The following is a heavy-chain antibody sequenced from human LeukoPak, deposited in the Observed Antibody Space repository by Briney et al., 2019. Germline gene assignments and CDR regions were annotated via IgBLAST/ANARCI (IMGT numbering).Heavy chain of an antibody. D-gene: IGHD3-22*01. CDR3: ARIGPYYYDSSSNDY. V-gene: IGHV3-7*01. Sequence: WRSLRLSCAASGFTFSSYWMSWVRQAPGKGLEWVANIKQDGSEKYYVDSVKGRFTISRDNAKNSLYLQMNSLRAEDTAVYYCARIGPYYYDSSSNDYWGQGTLVTVSS. J-gene: IGHJ4*02. CDR2: IKQDGSEK. CDR1: GFTFSSYW.